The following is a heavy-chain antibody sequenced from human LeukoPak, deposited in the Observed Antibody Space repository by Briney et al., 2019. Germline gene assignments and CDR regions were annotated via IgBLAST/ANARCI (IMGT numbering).Heavy chain of an antibody. V-gene: IGHV3-74*01. D-gene: IGHD3-10*01. CDR3: ARDRAHYYYMDV. CDR2: INSDGSST. Sequence: GGSLRLSCAASGFTFSSYWMHWVRQAPGKGLVWVSRINSDGSSTTYADSVKGRFTISRDNAKNTLYLQMNSLRAEDTAVYYCARDRAHYYYMDVWGKGTTVTVSS. J-gene: IGHJ6*03. CDR1: GFTFSSYW.